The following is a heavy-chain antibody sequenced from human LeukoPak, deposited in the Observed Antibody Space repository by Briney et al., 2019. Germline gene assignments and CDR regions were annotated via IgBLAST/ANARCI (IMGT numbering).Heavy chain of an antibody. CDR1: GYTFTSYG. J-gene: IGHJ5*02. CDR3: AKGPPEYCSGGSCHSGRNWIDP. V-gene: IGHV1-2*02. D-gene: IGHD2-15*01. Sequence: ASVKVSCKASGYTFTSYGISWVRQAPGQGLEWMGWINPNSGGADYAQKFQGRVTMTRDTSISTAYMALRRLRSDDTAVDYCAKGPPEYCSGGSCHSGRNWIDPWGQGTLVTVSS. CDR2: INPNSGGA.